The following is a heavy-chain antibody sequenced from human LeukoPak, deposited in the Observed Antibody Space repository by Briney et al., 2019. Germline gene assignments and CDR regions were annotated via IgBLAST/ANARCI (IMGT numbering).Heavy chain of an antibody. CDR3: ARDHPGSGWYVDY. Sequence: GGSLRLSCAASGFTFGRYAMGWVRQAPGKGLEWVSGISGSGGSPYYTDSVKGRFTISKDNSKDTLYLQMNSLRDEDTAVYYCARDHPGSGWYVDYWGQGILVTVSS. CDR2: ISGSGGSP. CDR1: GFTFGRYA. V-gene: IGHV3-23*01. D-gene: IGHD6-19*01. J-gene: IGHJ4*02.